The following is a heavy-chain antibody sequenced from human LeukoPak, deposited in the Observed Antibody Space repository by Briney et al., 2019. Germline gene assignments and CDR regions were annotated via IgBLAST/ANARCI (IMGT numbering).Heavy chain of an antibody. Sequence: SETLSLTCTVSGGSISSGDYYWSWIRQPPGKGLEWIGYIYYSGSTDYNPSLKSRVTISVDTSKNQFSLKLSSVTAADTAVYYCARDYTYGDYTNWYFDLWGRGTLVTVSS. CDR1: GGSISSGDYY. J-gene: IGHJ2*01. CDR3: ARDYTYGDYTNWYFDL. D-gene: IGHD4-17*01. CDR2: IYYSGST. V-gene: IGHV4-30-4*08.